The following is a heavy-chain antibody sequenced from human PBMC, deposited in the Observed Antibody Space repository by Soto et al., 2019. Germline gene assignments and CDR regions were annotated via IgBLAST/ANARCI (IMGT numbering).Heavy chain of an antibody. CDR2: FTSGGYI. V-gene: IGHV3-23*01. Sequence: EVHLLESGGDLVHPGGSLRLSCAASGFTFMNYGMTWVRQAPGQRPEWVATFTSGGYISYRDTVEGRFTISRDISKNMVFLQMNSLRVEDTAVYYCARTDKFNSQSSGWANRFDFWGQGTLVTVSS. CDR3: ARTDKFNSQSSGWANRFDF. CDR1: GFTFMNYG. D-gene: IGHD6-19*01. J-gene: IGHJ4*02.